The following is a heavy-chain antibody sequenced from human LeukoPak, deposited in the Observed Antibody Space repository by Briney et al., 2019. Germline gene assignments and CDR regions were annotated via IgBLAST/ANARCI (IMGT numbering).Heavy chain of an antibody. CDR2: INSDGSST. CDR1: GFTFSSYW. V-gene: IGHV3-74*01. CDR3: ARVDLSDAFDI. J-gene: IGHJ3*02. D-gene: IGHD2/OR15-2a*01. Sequence: PGGSLRLSCAASGFTFSSYWMHWVRQAPGKGLVWVSRINSDGSSTSYADSVKGRFTISRDNAKNTLHLQMNSLRAEDTAVYYCARVDLSDAFDIWGQGTMVTVSS.